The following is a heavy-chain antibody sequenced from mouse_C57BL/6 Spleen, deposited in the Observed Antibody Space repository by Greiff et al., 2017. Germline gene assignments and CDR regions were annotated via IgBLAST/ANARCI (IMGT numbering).Heavy chain of an antibody. J-gene: IGHJ4*01. D-gene: IGHD2-2*01. V-gene: IGHV1-82*01. CDR3: ARSMVTNYAMDY. CDR1: GYAFSSSW. Sequence: VQLQQSGPELVKPGASVKISCKASGYAFSSSWMNWVKQRPGKGLEWIGRIYPGDGDTNYNGKFKGKATLTADKSSSTAYMQLSSLTSEDSAVYFCARSMVTNYAMDYCGQGTSVTVSS. CDR2: IYPGDGDT.